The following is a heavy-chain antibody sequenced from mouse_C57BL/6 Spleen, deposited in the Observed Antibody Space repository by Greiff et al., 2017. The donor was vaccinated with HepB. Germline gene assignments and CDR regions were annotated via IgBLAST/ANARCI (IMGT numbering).Heavy chain of an antibody. J-gene: IGHJ4*01. CDR1: GFSFNTYA. CDR2: IRSKSNNYAT. V-gene: IGHV10-1*01. Sequence: EVQVVESGGGLVQPKGSLKLSCAASGFSFNTYAMNWVRQAPGKGLEWVARIRSKSNNYATYYADSVKDRFTISRDDSESMLYLQMNNLKTEDTAMYYCGRQGFRHYYAMDYWGQGTSVTVSS. CDR3: GRQGFRHYYAMDY.